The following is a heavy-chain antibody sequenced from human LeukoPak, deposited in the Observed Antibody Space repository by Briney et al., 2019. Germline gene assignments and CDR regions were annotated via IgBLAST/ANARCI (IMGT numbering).Heavy chain of an antibody. CDR2: INHSGST. J-gene: IGHJ4*02. CDR3: ARDLYGDWGGGDY. CDR1: GGSFSGYY. D-gene: IGHD4-17*01. Sequence: SETLSLTCAVYGGSFSGYYWSWIRQPPGKGLEWIGEINHSGSTNYNPSLKSRVTISVDTSKNHFSLKLSSVTAADTAVYYCARDLYGDWGGGDYWGQGTLVTVSS. V-gene: IGHV4-34*01.